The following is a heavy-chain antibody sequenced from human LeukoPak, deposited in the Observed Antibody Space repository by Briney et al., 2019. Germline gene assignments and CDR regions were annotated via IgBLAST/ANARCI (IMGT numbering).Heavy chain of an antibody. CDR2: ISGSGGGT. Sequence: GGSLRLSCAVSGFTFNTYVMSWVRQAPGKGLEWVSAISGSGGGTYYVASVKGRFTISRDNSKNTLYLQMNSQRAEDTAVYYCATVYSSSPLRPMDVWGQGTTVTVSS. J-gene: IGHJ6*02. D-gene: IGHD2-2*01. CDR1: GFTFNTYV. V-gene: IGHV3-23*01. CDR3: ATVYSSSPLRPMDV.